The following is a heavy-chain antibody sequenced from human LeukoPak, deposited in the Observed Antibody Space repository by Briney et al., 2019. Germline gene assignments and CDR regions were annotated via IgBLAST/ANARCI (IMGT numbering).Heavy chain of an antibody. Sequence: GGSLRLSCAASGFTFRNAWMTWVRQTPGKGLEWVGRIKTQSDGGAVDYSAPVRGRFTISRDDSQNLVYLQMKSLKAEDSAVYYCTTRPLPNGEFPLDYWGQGALVTVSS. J-gene: IGHJ4*02. CDR3: TTRPLPNGEFPLDY. CDR2: IKTQSDGGAV. D-gene: IGHD4-17*01. V-gene: IGHV3-15*01. CDR1: GFTFRNAW.